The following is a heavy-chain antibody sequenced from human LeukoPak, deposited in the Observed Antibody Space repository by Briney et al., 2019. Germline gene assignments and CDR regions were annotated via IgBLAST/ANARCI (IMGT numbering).Heavy chain of an antibody. D-gene: IGHD4-23*01. CDR1: GYTFTGYY. V-gene: IGHV1-8*02. Sequence: GASVKVSCKASGYTFTGYYMHWVRQATGQGLEWMGWMNPNSGNTGYAQKFQGRVTMTRNTSISTAYMELSSLRSEDTAVYYCARDDYGGNSGEYFDYWGQGTLVTVSS. J-gene: IGHJ4*02. CDR2: MNPNSGNT. CDR3: ARDDYGGNSGEYFDY.